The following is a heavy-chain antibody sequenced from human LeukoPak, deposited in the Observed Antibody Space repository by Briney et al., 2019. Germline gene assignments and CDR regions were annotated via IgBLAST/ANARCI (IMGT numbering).Heavy chain of an antibody. CDR3: AREYSSSSVYCFDY. D-gene: IGHD6-6*01. J-gene: IGHJ4*02. Sequence: GRSLRLSCAASGFTFSSYAMHWVRQAPGKGLEWVAVISYDGSNKYYADSVKGRFTISRDNSKNTLYLQMNSLRAEDTAVYYCAREYSSSSVYCFDYWGQGTLVTVSS. CDR1: GFTFSSYA. CDR2: ISYDGSNK. V-gene: IGHV3-30-3*01.